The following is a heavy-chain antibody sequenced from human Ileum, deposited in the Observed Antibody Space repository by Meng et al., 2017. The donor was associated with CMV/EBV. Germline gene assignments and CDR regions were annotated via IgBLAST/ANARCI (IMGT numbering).Heavy chain of an antibody. D-gene: IGHD1-26*01. Sequence: CQTSGYTFTYNNIIWVRQAPGQGPEWMGWIDTNTGNPTYAQGFTGRFVFSLDTSVNTAYLQISSLKADDTAVYYCARDGLSGHYFDYWGQGTLVTVSS. V-gene: IGHV7-4-1*02. J-gene: IGHJ4*02. CDR1: GYTFTYNN. CDR2: IDTNTGNP. CDR3: ARDGLSGHYFDY.